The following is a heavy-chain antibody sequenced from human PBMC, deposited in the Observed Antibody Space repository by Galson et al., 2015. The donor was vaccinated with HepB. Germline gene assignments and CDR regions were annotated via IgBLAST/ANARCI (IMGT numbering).Heavy chain of an antibody. CDR2: IIPILGIA. Sequence: SVKVSCKASGGTFSSYAISWVRQAPGQGLEWMGRIIPILGIANYAQKFRGRVTITADKSTSTAYMELSSLRSEDTAVYYCARGRDGYNKPYYFDYWGQGTLVTVSS. V-gene: IGHV1-69*04. D-gene: IGHD5-24*01. CDR3: ARGRDGYNKPYYFDY. J-gene: IGHJ4*02. CDR1: GGTFSSYA.